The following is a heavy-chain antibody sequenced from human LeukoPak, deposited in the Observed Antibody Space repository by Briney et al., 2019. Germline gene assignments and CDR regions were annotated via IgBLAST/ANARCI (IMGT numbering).Heavy chain of an antibody. CDR3: ARKKGYGSGSMGKGYYYGMDV. J-gene: IGHJ6*02. CDR1: GGSISSYY. CDR2: IYYSGST. Sequence: SETLSLTCTVSGGSISSYYWSWIRQPPGKGLEWIWYIYYSGSTNYSPSLKSRVTISVDTSKNQFSLKLSSVTAADTAVYYCARKKGYGSGSMGKGYYYGMDVWGQGTTVTVSS. V-gene: IGHV4-59*01. D-gene: IGHD3-10*01.